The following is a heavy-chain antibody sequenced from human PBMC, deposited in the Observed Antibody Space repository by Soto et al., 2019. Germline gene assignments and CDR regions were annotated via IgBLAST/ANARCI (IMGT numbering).Heavy chain of an antibody. CDR3: ARGYCSGGSFSYFDY. Sequence: QLQLQESGSGLVKPSQTLSLTCAVSGGSISSGGYSWSWIRQPPGKGLEWIGYIYHSGSTYYNPYLKSRVDISVDRSKNQFSLNRSSVTSADTAVYYCARGYCSGGSFSYFDYWCQGTLVTVSS. CDR2: IYHSGST. J-gene: IGHJ4*02. CDR1: GGSISSGGYS. V-gene: IGHV4-30-2*01. D-gene: IGHD2-15*01.